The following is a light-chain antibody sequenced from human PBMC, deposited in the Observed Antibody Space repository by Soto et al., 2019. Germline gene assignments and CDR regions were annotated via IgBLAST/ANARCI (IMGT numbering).Light chain of an antibody. V-gene: IGKV3-11*01. J-gene: IGKJ5*01. CDR1: QSVSSY. CDR3: QQRSNWPFT. Sequence: EIVLTQSPATLSLSPGERATLSCRASQSVSSYLAWYQQKPGQAPRLLIYDASNTATGIPARFSGSGSGPDFTLTISSLEPEDFAVYYCQQRSNWPFTFGQGTRLEIK. CDR2: DAS.